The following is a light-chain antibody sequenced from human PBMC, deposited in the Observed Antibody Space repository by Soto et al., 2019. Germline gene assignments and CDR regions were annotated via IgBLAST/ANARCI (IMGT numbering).Light chain of an antibody. Sequence: EIVMTQSPATLSVSPGEKATLSCMASQSVSSNLAWYQQKRGQAPRRSIYGASTRATVIPARVSGNGSGTEFTLTISNLQSEDFAVYCCQQYNNWTPLTFSGGTKEQIK. CDR3: QQYNNWTPLT. J-gene: IGKJ4*01. V-gene: IGKV3-15*01. CDR1: QSVSSN. CDR2: GAS.